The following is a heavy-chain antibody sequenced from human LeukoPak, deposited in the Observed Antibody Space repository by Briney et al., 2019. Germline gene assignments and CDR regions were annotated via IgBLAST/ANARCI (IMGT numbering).Heavy chain of an antibody. CDR2: ITGNGGTT. CDR1: GFTFSSYA. V-gene: IGHV3-23*01. D-gene: IGHD2-2*01. CDR3: AKNPARLPSLDY. J-gene: IGHJ4*02. Sequence: GGSLRLSCAAAGFTFSSYAMSWVRQAPRKGGEWVSGITGNGGTTYYADSVKGRFTISRDNSKNTLYLQMNSLRAEDTAVYYCAKNPARLPSLDYWGQGTLVTVSS.